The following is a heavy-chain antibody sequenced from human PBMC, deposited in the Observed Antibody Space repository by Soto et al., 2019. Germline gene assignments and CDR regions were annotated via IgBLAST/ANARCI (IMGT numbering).Heavy chain of an antibody. D-gene: IGHD3-10*01. V-gene: IGHV4-31*03. Sequence: TLSLTCTVSGGSISSGGYYWSWIRQHPGKGLEWIGYIYYSGSTYYNPSLKSRVTISVDTSKNQFSLKLSSVTAADTAVYYCARDQRGTGFGENTKTYYYYYMDVWGKGTTVTVSS. J-gene: IGHJ6*03. CDR2: IYYSGST. CDR3: ARDQRGTGFGENTKTYYYYYMDV. CDR1: GGSISSGGYY.